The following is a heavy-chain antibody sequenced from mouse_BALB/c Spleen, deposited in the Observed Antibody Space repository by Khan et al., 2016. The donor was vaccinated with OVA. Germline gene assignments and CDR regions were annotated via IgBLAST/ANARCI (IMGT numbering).Heavy chain of an antibody. V-gene: IGHV1-9*01. J-gene: IGHJ3*01. CDR3: GRGNYYGSTSWFCY. CDR1: GYTFSSYW. Sequence: QVQLQQSGAELMKPGASVKISCKATGYTFSSYWIEWVKQRPGHGLEWIGEILPGSNSTNYNERFKGKATFTADTSSNTAYMQLSSLTSEDSGIDYCGRGNYYGSTSWFCYWGQGTLVTVSA. D-gene: IGHD1-1*01. CDR2: ILPGSNST.